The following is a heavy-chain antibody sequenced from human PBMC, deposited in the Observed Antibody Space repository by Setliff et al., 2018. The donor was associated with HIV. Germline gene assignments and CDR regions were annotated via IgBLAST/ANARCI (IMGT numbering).Heavy chain of an antibody. CDR2: MNCMNGDT. CDR3: ARETQTNSGSYLA. CDR1: GYTFINYG. D-gene: IGHD3-10*01. J-gene: IGHJ4*02. Sequence: ASVKVSCKASGYTFINYGITWVRQAPGQGLEWIGIMNCMNGDTSYAQNLKGRVTVTRDTSTSTVYMELSSLRPEDTAVYYCARETQTNSGSYLAWGQGTLVTVSS. V-gene: IGHV1-18*01.